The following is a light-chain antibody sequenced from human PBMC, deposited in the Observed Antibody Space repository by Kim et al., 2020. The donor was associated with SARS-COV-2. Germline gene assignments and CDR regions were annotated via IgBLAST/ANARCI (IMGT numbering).Light chain of an antibody. CDR2: QAS. V-gene: IGKV1-5*01. CDR3: QHYDRYPYT. CDR1: QSITL. Sequence: DIHMTQSPSTLSAPVGDRVTITCRASQSITLLAWYQQKPGKAPKLLIYQASTLESGVPSRFSGSGSGTEFSLTISSLQPDDFATYHCQHYDRYPYTFGQGTKLEI. J-gene: IGKJ2*01.